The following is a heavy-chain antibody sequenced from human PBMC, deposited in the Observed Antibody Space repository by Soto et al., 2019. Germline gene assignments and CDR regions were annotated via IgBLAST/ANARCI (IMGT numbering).Heavy chain of an antibody. V-gene: IGHV1-2*02. Sequence: GASVKVSCKASGYTFTDYYIHWVRQAPGQGLEWMGWINPKSGNTKYEQKFQARVTMTRDTSISTAYMEVSRLTSDDTAVYYCAKDPQSWYNWFDPWGQGTLVTVSP. CDR1: GYTFTDYY. J-gene: IGHJ5*02. CDR3: AKDPQSWYNWFDP. D-gene: IGHD2-15*01. CDR2: INPKSGNT.